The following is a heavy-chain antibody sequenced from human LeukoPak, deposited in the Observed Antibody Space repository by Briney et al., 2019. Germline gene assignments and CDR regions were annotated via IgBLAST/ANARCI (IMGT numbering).Heavy chain of an antibody. Sequence: PSETLSLTCAVYGGSFSGYYWSWIRQPPGKGLEWIGEINHSGSTNHNPSLKSRVTISVDTSKNQFSLKLSSVTAADTAVYYCASVPVYYDILTGYYDTTLDYWGQGTLVTVSS. V-gene: IGHV4-34*01. D-gene: IGHD3-9*01. CDR2: INHSGST. CDR3: ASVPVYYDILTGYYDTTLDY. CDR1: GGSFSGYY. J-gene: IGHJ4*02.